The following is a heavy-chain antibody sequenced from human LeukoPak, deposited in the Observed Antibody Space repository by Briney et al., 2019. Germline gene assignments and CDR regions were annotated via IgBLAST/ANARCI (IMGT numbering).Heavy chain of an antibody. CDR2: INPHSGGT. J-gene: IGHJ6*04. Sequence: ASVKVSCKASGYTFTGYYIHWVRQAPGQGLEWMGWINPHSGGTNYAQKFQGRVTMTRDTSISTAYMELRRLRSDDTAVYYCARRVVPLTSHYTRDVWGKGTTVTVSS. V-gene: IGHV1-2*02. CDR3: ARRVVPLTSHYTRDV. CDR1: GYTFTGYY. D-gene: IGHD2-15*01.